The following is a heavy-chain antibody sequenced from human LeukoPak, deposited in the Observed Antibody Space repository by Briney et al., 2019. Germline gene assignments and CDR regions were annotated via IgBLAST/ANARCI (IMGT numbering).Heavy chain of an antibody. Sequence: GGSLRLSCAASGFTFTNSAMNWVRQAPGKGLEWVSYISSSGSTIYYADSVKGRFTISRDNAKNSLYLQMNSLRAEDTAVYYCAREIRGYSYFDYWGQGTLVTVSS. CDR1: GFTFTNSA. V-gene: IGHV3-48*04. J-gene: IGHJ4*02. D-gene: IGHD1-26*01. CDR3: AREIRGYSYFDY. CDR2: ISSSGSTI.